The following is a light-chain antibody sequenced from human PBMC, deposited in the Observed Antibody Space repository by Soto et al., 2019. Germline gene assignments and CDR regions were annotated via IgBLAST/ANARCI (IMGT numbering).Light chain of an antibody. CDR3: CSYAGNKTVV. V-gene: IGLV2-11*01. Sequence: QSALTQPRSVSGSPGQSVTMFCTGTSTDVGGYNYVSWYQQYPAKAPKVMIYDVSRRPSGVPDRFSGSKSGNTASLTISGLQAEDEAVYYCCSYAGNKTVVFGGGTKLTVL. J-gene: IGLJ3*02. CDR2: DVS. CDR1: STDVGGYNY.